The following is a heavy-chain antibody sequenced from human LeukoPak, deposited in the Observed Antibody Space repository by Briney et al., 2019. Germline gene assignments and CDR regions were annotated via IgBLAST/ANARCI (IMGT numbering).Heavy chain of an antibody. CDR3: ARGTSILTYYYDSSGYYYYFDY. D-gene: IGHD3-22*01. CDR2: ISAYNGNT. J-gene: IGHJ4*02. CDR1: GYTFTSYG. V-gene: IGHV1-18*01. Sequence: ASVKVSCKAFGYTFTSYGISWVRQAPGQGLEWMGWISAYNGNTNYAQKLQGRVTMTTDTSTSTAYMELRSLRSDDTAVYYCARGTSILTYYYDSSGYYYYFDYWGQGTLVTVSS.